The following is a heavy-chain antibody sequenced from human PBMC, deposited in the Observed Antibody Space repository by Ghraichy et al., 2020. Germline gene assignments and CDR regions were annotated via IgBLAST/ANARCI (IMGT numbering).Heavy chain of an antibody. CDR1: GGSVSSGSYY. Sequence: SETLSLTCTVSGGSVSSGSYYWSWIRQPPGKGLEWIGYIYYSGSTNYNPSLKSRVTISVDTSKTQFSLKLSSVTAADTAVYYCASAVIDYYYGMDVWGQGTTVTVSS. J-gene: IGHJ6*02. V-gene: IGHV4-61*01. CDR2: IYYSGST. D-gene: IGHD2/OR15-2a*01. CDR3: ASAVIDYYYGMDV.